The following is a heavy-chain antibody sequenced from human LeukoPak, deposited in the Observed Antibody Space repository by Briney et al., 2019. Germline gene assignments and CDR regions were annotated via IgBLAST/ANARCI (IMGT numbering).Heavy chain of an antibody. V-gene: IGHV3-23*01. D-gene: IGHD2-2*02. CDR1: GFTFSSYA. CDR2: ISGSGGST. CDR3: AKDSLLYRGFV. J-gene: IGHJ4*02. Sequence: GRSLRLSCVASGFTFSSYAMSWVRQAPGKGLEWVSAISGSGGSTYYADSVKGRFTISRDNSKNTLYLQMNSLRAEDTAVYYCAKDSLLYRGFVWGQGTLVTVSS.